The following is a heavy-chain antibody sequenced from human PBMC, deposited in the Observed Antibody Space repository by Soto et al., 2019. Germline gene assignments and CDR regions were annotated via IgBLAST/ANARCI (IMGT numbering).Heavy chain of an antibody. V-gene: IGHV3-30-3*01. Sequence: VQLVESGGGVVQPGRSLRLSCAASGFTFDDYSMHWVRQAPGKGLEWVALISYDGGTTYYGDSVKGRFTISRDDSKNTLFLQMNSLRSEDTAVYYCARPHIKSAWNDGFDIWGQGTMVTVSS. D-gene: IGHD1-1*01. CDR1: GFTFDDYS. CDR3: ARPHIKSAWNDGFDI. CDR2: ISYDGGTT. J-gene: IGHJ3*02.